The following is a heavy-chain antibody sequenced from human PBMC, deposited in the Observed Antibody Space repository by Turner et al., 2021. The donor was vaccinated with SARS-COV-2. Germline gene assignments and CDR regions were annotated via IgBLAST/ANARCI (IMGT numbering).Heavy chain of an antibody. J-gene: IGHJ4*02. Sequence: QVQLKESGPGLVKPSETLSLTCTVSGGSITGYYWNWIRQPPGKGLEWIGYIHFGGSTDYNPYLKSRVSISVDTSKNQISLKLTSVTPAEAAVYYCARLGPKAASRGFFDLWGQGTLVTVSS. D-gene: IGHD5-18*01. CDR1: GGSITGYY. CDR2: IHFGGST. CDR3: ARLGPKAASRGFFDL. V-gene: IGHV4-59*01.